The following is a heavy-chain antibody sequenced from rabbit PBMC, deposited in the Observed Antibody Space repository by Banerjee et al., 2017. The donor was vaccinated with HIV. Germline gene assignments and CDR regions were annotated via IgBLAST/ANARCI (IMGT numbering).Heavy chain of an antibody. CDR3: ARAYIGDNNYYNL. V-gene: IGHV1S40*01. J-gene: IGHJ4*01. CDR2: IYTNSDNT. CDR1: GFTLSSYW. Sequence: QSLEESGGGLVQPGGSLALTCKASGFTLSSYWMCWVRQAPGKGLEWIGCIYTNSDNTWYASWAKGRFTISKTSTTVTLQMTSLTAADTATYFCARAYIGDNNYYNLWGPGTLVTVS. D-gene: IGHD1-1*01.